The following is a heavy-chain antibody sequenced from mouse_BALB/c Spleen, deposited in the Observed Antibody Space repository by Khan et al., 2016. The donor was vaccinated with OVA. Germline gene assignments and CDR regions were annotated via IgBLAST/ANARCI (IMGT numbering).Heavy chain of an antibody. J-gene: IGHJ4*01. Sequence: QVQLKESGGELMKPGASVKISCKASGYTFSTYWIEWVKQRPGHGLEWIGEILPGSGSINYNGKFKDKTTFTADSSSNTAYMRLSSLTSEDSAVYYCSRKYGNPVDMDYWGQGTSVTVSS. D-gene: IGHD2-1*01. CDR3: SRKYGNPVDMDY. CDR1: GYTFSTYW. CDR2: ILPGSGSI. V-gene: IGHV1-9*01.